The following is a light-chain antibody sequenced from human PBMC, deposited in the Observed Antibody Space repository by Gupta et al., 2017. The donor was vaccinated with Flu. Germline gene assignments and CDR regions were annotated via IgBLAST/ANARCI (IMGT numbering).Light chain of an antibody. CDR3: RQCIKAPLT. J-gene: IGKJ3*01. V-gene: IGKV1-39*01. CDR1: QRVSNY. CDR2: SAS. Sequence: PSSLSASVGDRVTITCRADQRVSNYLRWYQQKPGKAPRLLITSASHLESGVPSGFRGSGSGTNFILTIDKLQPDDFATYYCRQCIKAPLTFGQGTNVNIK.